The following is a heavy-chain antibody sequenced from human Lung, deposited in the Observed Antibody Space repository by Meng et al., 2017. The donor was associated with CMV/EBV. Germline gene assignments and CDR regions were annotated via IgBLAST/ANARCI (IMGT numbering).Heavy chain of an antibody. J-gene: IGHJ3*02. V-gene: IGHV3-30*04. CDR3: ARDALYSTSAAFDI. D-gene: IGHD6-6*01. CDR2: ISFDGSNK. Sequence: GVPXRLXSATSGFPFSSYAMHWVRQAPGKGLEWVAVISFDGSNKYYADSVKGRFTISRDISKNTLYLQMNSLRAEDTAVYYCARDALYSTSAAFDILGQGTMVTVSS. CDR1: GFPFSSYA.